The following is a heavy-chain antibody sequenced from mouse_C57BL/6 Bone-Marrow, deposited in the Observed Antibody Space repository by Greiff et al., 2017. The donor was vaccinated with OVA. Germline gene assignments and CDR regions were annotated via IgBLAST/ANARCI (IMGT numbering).Heavy chain of an antibody. D-gene: IGHD2-5*01. Sequence: EVMLVESGGGLVQPGGSLKLSCAASGFTFSDYYMYWVRQTPEKRLEWVAYISNGGGSTYYPDTVKGRFTISRDNAKNTLYLQMSRLKSEDTAMDYCAREAYYSNLDYWGQGTTRTVSS. J-gene: IGHJ2*01. CDR1: GFTFSDYY. CDR2: ISNGGGST. CDR3: AREAYYSNLDY. V-gene: IGHV5-12*01.